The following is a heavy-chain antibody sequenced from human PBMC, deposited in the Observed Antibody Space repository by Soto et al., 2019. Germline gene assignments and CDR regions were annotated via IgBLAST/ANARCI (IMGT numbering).Heavy chain of an antibody. V-gene: IGHV5-51*01. J-gene: IGHJ4*02. D-gene: IGHD3-22*01. CDR2: IYPGDSDT. Sequence: GESLKISCKASGYSFTNFWIGWVRQMPGKGLEWMGVIYPGDSDTTYSPSFQGQVAISVDRSISTAYLQWSSLKASDTAMYYCARESSGYYFDNWGQGTLVTVSS. CDR3: ARESSGYYFDN. CDR1: GYSFTNFW.